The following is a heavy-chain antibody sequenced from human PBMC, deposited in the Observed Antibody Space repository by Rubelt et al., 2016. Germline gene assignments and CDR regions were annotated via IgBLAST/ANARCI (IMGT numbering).Heavy chain of an antibody. CDR3: AKWTGTTPYYFDY. J-gene: IGHJ4*02. V-gene: IGHV3-48*04. CDR2: ISSSSSTI. CDR1: GFTFSSYS. Sequence: EVQLVESGGGLVQPGGSLRLSCAASGFTFSSYSMNWVRQAPGKGLEWVSYISSSSSTIYYADSVKGRFTISRDNAKNSLYLQMNSLRAEDTAVYYCAKWTGTTPYYFDYWGQGTLVTVSS. D-gene: IGHD1-1*01.